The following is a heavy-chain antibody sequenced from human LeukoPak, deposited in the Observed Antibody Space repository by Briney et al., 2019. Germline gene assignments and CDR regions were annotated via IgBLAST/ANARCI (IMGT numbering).Heavy chain of an antibody. J-gene: IGHJ4*02. D-gene: IGHD2-2*01. V-gene: IGHV4-34*01. CDR3: ARVPVVVPAWRRYYFDY. CDR2: INHSGST. Sequence: SETLSLTCAVYGGSFSGYYWSWIRQPPGKGPEWIGEINHSGSTNYNPSLKSRVTISVDTSKNQFSLKLSSVTAADTAVYYCARVPVVVPAWRRYYFDYWGQGTLVTVSS. CDR1: GGSFSGYY.